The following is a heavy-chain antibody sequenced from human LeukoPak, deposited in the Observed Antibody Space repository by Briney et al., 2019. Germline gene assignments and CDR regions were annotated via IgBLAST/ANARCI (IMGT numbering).Heavy chain of an antibody. CDR2: IYCSGST. D-gene: IGHD1-1*01. CDR1: GGSISTYS. J-gene: IGHJ4*02. Sequence: PAGTLSLTCTASGGSISTYSWSWIRQPPGKGLEWIGYIYCSGSTNYNPSLKRRATLSLDTTTNQFSLKLGSVTAADTAAYYCGREEALERGTFDSWGQGTLVTVPS. CDR3: GREEALERGTFDS. V-gene: IGHV4-59*01.